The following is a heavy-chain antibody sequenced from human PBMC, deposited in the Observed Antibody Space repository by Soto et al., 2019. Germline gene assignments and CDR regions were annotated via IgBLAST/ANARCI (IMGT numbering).Heavy chain of an antibody. CDR2: IYYSGST. D-gene: IGHD6-19*01. CDR3: ARDGYSSGWSGNGMDV. V-gene: IGHV4-30-4*01. CDR1: GGSISSGDYY. J-gene: IGHJ6*02. Sequence: QVQLQESGPGLVKPSQTLSLTCTVSGGSISSGDYYWSWIRQPPGKGLEWIGYIYYSGSTYYNPSRKSRVTISVDTSKNQFSLKLSSVTAADTAVYYCARDGYSSGWSGNGMDVWGQGTTVTVSS.